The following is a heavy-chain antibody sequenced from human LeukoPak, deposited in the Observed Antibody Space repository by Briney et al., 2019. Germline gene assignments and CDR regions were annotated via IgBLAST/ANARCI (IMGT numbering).Heavy chain of an antibody. CDR1: GFTFNSYW. CDR3: ARIYYYYYYMDV. CDR2: IKQDGSEK. J-gene: IGHJ6*03. V-gene: IGHV3-7*01. Sequence: GSLRLSCAAPGFTFNSYWMSWVRQAPGKGVEWVANIKQDGSEKYYVDSVKGRFTISRDNAKNSLYLQMNSLRAEDTAVYYCARIYYYYYYMDVWGKGTTVTVSS.